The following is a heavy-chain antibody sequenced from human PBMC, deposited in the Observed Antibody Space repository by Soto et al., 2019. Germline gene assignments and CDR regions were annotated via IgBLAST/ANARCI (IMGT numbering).Heavy chain of an antibody. CDR2: VTYDSSEK. Sequence: QVYVVESGGGVVQPGTSLRLSCTASGFSFFNYGFAWIRQAPGKGLEWVAVVTYDSSEKYYADSVKGRFTISRDNSKNTVYLQMDSLQHNDSALYYCGKAGGSELRYFDWPEVGVWGQGTLVTVSS. CDR1: GFSFFNYG. CDR3: GKAGGSELRYFDWPEVGV. J-gene: IGHJ4*02. V-gene: IGHV3-30*18. D-gene: IGHD3-9*01.